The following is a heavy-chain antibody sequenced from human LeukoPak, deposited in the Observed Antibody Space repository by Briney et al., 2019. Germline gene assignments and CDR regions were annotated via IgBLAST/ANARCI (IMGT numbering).Heavy chain of an antibody. D-gene: IGHD6-13*01. CDR1: GGSISSSSYY. CDR3: ARQRIAAPTYYIDV. V-gene: IGHV4-39*01. Sequence: SETLSLTCTVSGGSISSSSYYWGWIRQPPGKGLEWIGSIYYSGSTYYNPSLKSRVTISVDTSKNQFSLKLSSVTAADTAVYYCARQRIAAPTYYIDVWGKGTTVTLSS. J-gene: IGHJ6*03. CDR2: IYYSGST.